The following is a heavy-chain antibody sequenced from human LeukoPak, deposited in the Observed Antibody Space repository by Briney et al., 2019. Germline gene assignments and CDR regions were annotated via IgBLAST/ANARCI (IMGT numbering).Heavy chain of an antibody. CDR3: ARGDTVPYYSYMDV. CDR1: GGSISSGGYY. J-gene: IGHJ6*03. CDR2: IYTSGST. Sequence: SQTLSLTCTVSGGSISSGGYYWSWIRQPAGKALEWIESIYTSGSTNYNPSLKSRVTLSVDTSKNQFSLKLSSVTAADTAVYYCARGDTVPYYSYMDVWGKGTTVTVSS. V-gene: IGHV4-61*02.